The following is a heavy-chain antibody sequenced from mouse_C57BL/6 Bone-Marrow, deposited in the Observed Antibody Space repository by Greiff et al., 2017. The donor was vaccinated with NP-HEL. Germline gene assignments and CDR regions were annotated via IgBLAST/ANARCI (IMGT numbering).Heavy chain of an antibody. CDR1: GYTFTDYY. V-gene: IGHV1-22*01. J-gene: IGHJ3*01. CDR3: ARRRWLLRFAY. Sequence: EVKLQESGPELVKPGASVKMSCKASGYTFTDYYMHWVKQSHGKSLEWIGYINPNNGSTSYNQKFKGKATLTVNKSSSTAYMELRSLTSEDSAVYYCARRRWLLRFAYGGQGTLVTVTA. CDR2: INPNNGST. D-gene: IGHD2-3*01.